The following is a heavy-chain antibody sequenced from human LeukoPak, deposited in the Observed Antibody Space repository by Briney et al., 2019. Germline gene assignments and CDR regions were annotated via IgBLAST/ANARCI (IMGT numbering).Heavy chain of an antibody. D-gene: IGHD6-13*01. CDR1: GFTFSSYA. CDR3: ANRIAAAGITWDVVGHGYYFDY. V-gene: IGHV3-23*01. CDR2: FSGSGGST. J-gene: IGHJ4*02. Sequence: AGGSLRLSCAASGFTFSSYAMSWVRQAPGKGLEWVSAFSGSGGSTYYADAVKGRFTISRDNSKNTLYLQMNSLRAEETAVYYCANRIAAAGITWDVVGHGYYFDYWGQGTLVTVSS.